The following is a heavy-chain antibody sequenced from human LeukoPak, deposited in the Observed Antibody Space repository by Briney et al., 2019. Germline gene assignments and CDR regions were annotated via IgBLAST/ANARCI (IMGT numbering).Heavy chain of an antibody. CDR3: AKEPYEMAPLEIFAS. V-gene: IGHV3-30*18. J-gene: IGHJ4*02. Sequence: GRSLRLSCAASGFTFSSYGMHWVRQAPGKGLEWVAVISYDGSNKFYADSVKGRFTISRDHSKNTLYLQVSSLRPEDTAVYYCAKEPYEMAPLEIFASWGPGTLVSVSS. CDR2: ISYDGSNK. CDR1: GFTFSSYG. D-gene: IGHD5-24*01.